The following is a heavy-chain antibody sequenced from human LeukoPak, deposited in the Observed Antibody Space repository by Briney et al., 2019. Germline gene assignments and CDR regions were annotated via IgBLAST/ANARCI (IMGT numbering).Heavy chain of an antibody. CDR3: ARAGPYQLLYNRSKPPRRFDP. CDR2: INHSGST. CDR1: GGSFSGYY. V-gene: IGHV4-34*01. Sequence: SETLSLTCAVYGGSFSGYYWSWIRQPPGKGLEWIGEINHSGSTNYNPSLKSRVTISVDTSKNQFSLKLSSVTAADTAVYYCARAGPYQLLYNRSKPPRRFDPWGQGTLVTVSS. D-gene: IGHD2-2*02. J-gene: IGHJ5*02.